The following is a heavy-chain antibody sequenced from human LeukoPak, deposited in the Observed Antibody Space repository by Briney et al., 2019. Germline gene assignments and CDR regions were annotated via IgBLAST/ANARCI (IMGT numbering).Heavy chain of an antibody. D-gene: IGHD5-18*01. J-gene: IGHJ5*02. CDR2: IYYSGST. CDR1: GGSISSGDYY. Sequence: PSETLSLTCTVSGGSISSGDYYWSWIRQPPGKGLEWIAYIYYSGSTYYNPSLKSRVTISLDTSKNQFSLKLSSVTAADTAVYYCAGLAGYSYGLFDPWGQGTLVTVSS. V-gene: IGHV4-30-4*01. CDR3: AGLAGYSYGLFDP.